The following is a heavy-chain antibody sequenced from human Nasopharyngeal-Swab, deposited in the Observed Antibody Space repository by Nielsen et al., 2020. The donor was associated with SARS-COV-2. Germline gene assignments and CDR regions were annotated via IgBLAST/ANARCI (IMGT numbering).Heavy chain of an antibody. V-gene: IGHV4-34*01. CDR2: INHSGST. J-gene: IGHJ5*02. CDR3: VRGGGWSGSFTNWFDP. D-gene: IGHD1-26*01. Sequence: SETLSLTCAVYGGSFSGYYWSWIRQPPGKGLEWIGEINHSGSTNYNPSLKSRVTISVDTSKNQFSLKLSSVTAADTAVYYCVRGGGWSGSFTNWFDPWGQGTLVTVSS. CDR1: GGSFSGYY.